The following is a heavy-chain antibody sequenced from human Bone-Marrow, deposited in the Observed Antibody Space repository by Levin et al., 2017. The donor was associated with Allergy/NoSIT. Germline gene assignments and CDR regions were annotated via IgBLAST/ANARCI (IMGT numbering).Heavy chain of an antibody. CDR3: AKEQSSGWYRTADF. CDR1: GFTSSSCG. Sequence: LTGGSLRLSCVASGFTSSSCGMHWVRQAPGKGLEWVAVITYGRGDKYYADSVKGRFTISRDDAKNTVFLQMDSLRADDTAVYYCAKEQSSGWYRTADFWGQGTLVPVSS. CDR2: ITYGRGDK. V-gene: IGHV3-30*18. D-gene: IGHD6-19*01. J-gene: IGHJ4*02.